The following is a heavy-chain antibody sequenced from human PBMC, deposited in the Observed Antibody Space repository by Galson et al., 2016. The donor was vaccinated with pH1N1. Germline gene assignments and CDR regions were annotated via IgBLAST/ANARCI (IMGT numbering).Heavy chain of an antibody. CDR1: GFTFSDYP. D-gene: IGHD3-3*01. CDR2: VSYDGSNK. Sequence: SLRLSCAASGFTFSDYPMHWVRQTPGKGLECVALVSYDGSNKYYADSVKGRFTISRDNSKNTLYLQMNSLRAEDTAVYYCARDPGYYGLGDPFDMWGQGTMVTDSS. CDR3: ARDPGYYGLGDPFDM. V-gene: IGHV3-30-3*01. J-gene: IGHJ3*02.